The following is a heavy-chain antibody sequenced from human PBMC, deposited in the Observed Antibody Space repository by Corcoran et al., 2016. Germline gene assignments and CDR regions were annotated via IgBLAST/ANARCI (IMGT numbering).Heavy chain of an antibody. Sequence: QVQLQQWGAGLLKPSETLSLTCAVYGGSFSDYYWSWIRQPPGKGLEWIGEITHSGSTNYNPSLKSRVTISLDTSKNQFSLKLSSVTAADTAVYYWARSRGGHWFDPWGQGTLVTVSA. J-gene: IGHJ5*02. CDR2: ITHSGST. CDR3: ARSRGGHWFDP. D-gene: IGHD3-10*01. V-gene: IGHV4-34*01. CDR1: GGSFSDYY.